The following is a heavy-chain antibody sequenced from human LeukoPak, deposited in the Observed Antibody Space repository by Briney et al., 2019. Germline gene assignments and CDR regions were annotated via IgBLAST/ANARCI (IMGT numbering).Heavy chain of an antibody. CDR1: GFTVSINY. J-gene: IGHJ4*02. Sequence: GGSLRLSCAASGFTVSINYMSWVRQAPGKGLEWVGRIKSKTDGGTTDYAAPVKGRFTISRDDSKNTLYLQMNSLKTEDTAVYYCTTRYITIFGVVIRDFDYWGQGTLVTVSS. D-gene: IGHD3-3*01. CDR3: TTRYITIFGVVIRDFDY. CDR2: IKSKTDGGTT. V-gene: IGHV3-15*01.